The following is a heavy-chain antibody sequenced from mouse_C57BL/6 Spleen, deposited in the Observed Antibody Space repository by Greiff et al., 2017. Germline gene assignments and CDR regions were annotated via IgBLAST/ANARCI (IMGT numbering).Heavy chain of an antibody. Sequence: EVQLQESGPGLVKPSQSLSLTCSVTGYSITSGYYWNWIRQFPGNKLEWMGYISYDGSNNYNPSLKNRISITRDTSKNQFFLKLNSVTTEDTATYYCARDRYGNYYFDYWGQGTTLTVSS. CDR2: ISYDGSN. D-gene: IGHD2-1*01. CDR3: ARDRYGNYYFDY. CDR1: GYSITSGYY. V-gene: IGHV3-6*01. J-gene: IGHJ2*01.